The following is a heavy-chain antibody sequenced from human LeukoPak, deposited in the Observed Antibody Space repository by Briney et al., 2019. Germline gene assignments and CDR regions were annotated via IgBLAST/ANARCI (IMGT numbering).Heavy chain of an antibody. CDR1: GGTFSSYA. CDR2: IIPIFGTA. J-gene: IGHJ6*03. V-gene: IGHV1-69*05. CDR3: ARGPHGNYYYYYMDV. Sequence: SVKVSCKASGGTFSSYAISWVRQAPGQGLEWMGGIIPIFGTATYAQKFQGRVTITTDESTSTAYMELSSLRSEDTAVYYCARGPHGNYYYYYMDVWGKGTTVTVSS.